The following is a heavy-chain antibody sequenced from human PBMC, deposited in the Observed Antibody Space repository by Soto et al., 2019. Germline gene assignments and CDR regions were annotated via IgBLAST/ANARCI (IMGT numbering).Heavy chain of an antibody. Sequence: EVQLVESGGGLVQPGRSLRLSCAASGFTFDDYAMHWVRQAPGKGLEWVSGISWNSGSIGYADSVKGRFTISRDNAKNSLYLQMNSLRAEDTALYYCAKDMGCSSTSCHYCFDYWGQGTTVTVSS. D-gene: IGHD2-2*01. J-gene: IGHJ4*02. CDR3: AKDMGCSSTSCHYCFDY. V-gene: IGHV3-9*01. CDR1: GFTFDDYA. CDR2: ISWNSGSI.